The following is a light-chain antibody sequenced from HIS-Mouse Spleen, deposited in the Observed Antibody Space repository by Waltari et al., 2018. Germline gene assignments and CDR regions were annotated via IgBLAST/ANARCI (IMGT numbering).Light chain of an antibody. V-gene: IGLV3-10*01. CDR1: AFPKKY. CDR2: EDS. CDR3: YSTDSSGNHRV. J-gene: IGLJ2*01. Sequence: SYELTQPPSVSVSPGQTARITCSVDAFPKKYPYWYQQKSGQAPVLVIYEDSKRPSGIPERFSGSSSGTMATLTISGAQVEDEADYYCYSTDSSGNHRVFGGGTKLTVL.